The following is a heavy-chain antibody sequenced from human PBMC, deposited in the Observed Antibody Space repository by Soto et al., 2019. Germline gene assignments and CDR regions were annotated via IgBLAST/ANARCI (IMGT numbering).Heavy chain of an antibody. D-gene: IGHD2-2*01. Sequence: GGSLRLSCTASGFTFGDYAMSWFRQAPGKGLEWVGFIRSKAYGGTTEYAASVKGRFTISRDDSKSIAYLQMNSLKTEDTAVYYCTRDLTNIVVVPAAATPDYWGQGTLVTVSS. CDR1: GFTFGDYA. CDR3: TRDLTNIVVVPAAATPDY. J-gene: IGHJ4*02. CDR2: IRSKAYGGTT. V-gene: IGHV3-49*03.